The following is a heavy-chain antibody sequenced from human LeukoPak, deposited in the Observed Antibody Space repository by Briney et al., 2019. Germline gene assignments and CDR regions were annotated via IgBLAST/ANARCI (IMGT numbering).Heavy chain of an antibody. CDR1: GGSISSDDYY. V-gene: IGHV4-30-4*02. CDR2: IYYSGST. J-gene: IGHJ5*02. Sequence: PSDTLSLICTVCGGSISSDDYYWTWIRQPPAKGLEWIGFIYYSGSTYYKPSLKSRVTISMDTSKNQFSLRLSSVTAADTAVYYCARCPSPGWFDPWGQGTLVTVSS. CDR3: ARCPSPGWFDP.